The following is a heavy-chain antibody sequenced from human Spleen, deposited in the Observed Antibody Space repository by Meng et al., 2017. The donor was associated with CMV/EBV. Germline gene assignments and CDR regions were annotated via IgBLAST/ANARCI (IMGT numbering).Heavy chain of an antibody. CDR3: AREGGGNDSSGYYSDY. CDR1: GSISSGGYY. D-gene: IGHD3-22*01. Sequence: GSISSGGYYWSWIRQHPGKGLEWIGYIYYSGSTYYNPFLKSRVTISVDTSKNQFSLKLSSVTAADTAVYYCAREGGGNDSSGYYSDYWGQGTLVTVSS. CDR2: IYYSGST. J-gene: IGHJ4*02. V-gene: IGHV4-31*02.